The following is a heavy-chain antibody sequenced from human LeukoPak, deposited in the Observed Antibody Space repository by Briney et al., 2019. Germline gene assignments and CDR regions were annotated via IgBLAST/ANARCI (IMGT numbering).Heavy chain of an antibody. Sequence: GGSLRLSCAASGFTFSSYAMSWVRQAPGKGLEWVSAISGSGGSTYYADSVKGRFTISRDNSKNTLYLQMNSLRAEDTAVYYCARWGGNSGNFDYWGQGTLVTVSS. CDR3: ARWGGNSGNFDY. CDR1: GFTFSSYA. V-gene: IGHV3-23*01. CDR2: ISGSGGST. D-gene: IGHD4-23*01. J-gene: IGHJ4*02.